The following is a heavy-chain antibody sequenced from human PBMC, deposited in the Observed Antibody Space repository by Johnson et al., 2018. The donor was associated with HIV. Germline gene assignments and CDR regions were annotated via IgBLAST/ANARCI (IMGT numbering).Heavy chain of an antibody. V-gene: IGHV3-30*04. D-gene: IGHD3-22*01. CDR1: GFTFSSYA. Sequence: QVQLVESGGGVVQPGRSLRLSCAASGFTFSSYAMHWVRQAPGKGLEWVAIISYDGSNKYYADSVKGRFTISRDNSKNTLYLQMNSLRPEDTAVYYWSRDRAIGVAYDAFDIWGQGTMVTVSS. J-gene: IGHJ3*02. CDR3: SRDRAIGVAYDAFDI. CDR2: ISYDGSNK.